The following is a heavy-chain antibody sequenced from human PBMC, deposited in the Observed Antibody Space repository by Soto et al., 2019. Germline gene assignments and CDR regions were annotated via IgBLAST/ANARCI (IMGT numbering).Heavy chain of an antibody. Sequence: QVQLVESGGGVVQPGRSLRLSCAASGFTFSTYGMHWVRQAPGKGLEWVATVSNDGSDKYYADSVNGRFTISRDYSKNTHYLQMSSLRAEDTAVYFCAKGFYCSGGSCYSFDSWGQGTQVTVSS. V-gene: IGHV3-30*18. CDR1: GFTFSTYG. CDR2: VSNDGSDK. CDR3: AKGFYCSGGSCYSFDS. D-gene: IGHD2-15*01. J-gene: IGHJ4*02.